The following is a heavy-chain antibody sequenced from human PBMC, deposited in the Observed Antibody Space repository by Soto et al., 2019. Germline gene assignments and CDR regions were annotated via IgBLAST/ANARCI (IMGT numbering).Heavy chain of an antibody. J-gene: IGHJ4*02. CDR3: ARDGSVPWLRAEVDY. D-gene: IGHD5-12*01. V-gene: IGHV3-33*01. Sequence: PGGSLRLSCAASGFTFSSYGMHWVRQAPGKGLEWVAVIWYDGSNKYYADSVKGRFTISRDNSKNTLYLQMNSLRAEDTAVYYCARDGSVPWLRAEVDYWGQGTLVTVSS. CDR2: IWYDGSNK. CDR1: GFTFSSYG.